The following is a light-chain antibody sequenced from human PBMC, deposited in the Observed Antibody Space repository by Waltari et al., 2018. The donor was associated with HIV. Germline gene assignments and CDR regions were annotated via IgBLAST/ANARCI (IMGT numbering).Light chain of an antibody. CDR3: QQYNKWPCS. Sequence: VVTQSPVTLSVSPGERATLSCRASQSVSSDLAWFQQKPGQAPTLLIYGASNRATGIPARFSGSGSGTEFTLTIGSLQSEDFAVYYCQQYNKWPCSFGGGTKVEIK. CDR2: GAS. V-gene: IGKV3-15*01. J-gene: IGKJ4*01. CDR1: QSVSSD.